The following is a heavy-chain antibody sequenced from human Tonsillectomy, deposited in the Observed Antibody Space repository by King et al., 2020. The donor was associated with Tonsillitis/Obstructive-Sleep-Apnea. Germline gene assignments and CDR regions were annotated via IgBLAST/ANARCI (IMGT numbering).Heavy chain of an antibody. CDR3: AREASGSSSWYPGYFQH. Sequence: VQLVESGGGVVQPGRSLRLSCAASGFTFSSYGMHWVRQAPGKGLEWVAVIWYDGSNKYYADSVKGRFTISRDNSKNTLYLQMNSLRAEDTAVYYCAREASGSSSWYPGYFQHWGQGTLVTVSS. V-gene: IGHV3-33*01. CDR2: IWYDGSNK. J-gene: IGHJ1*01. CDR1: GFTFSSYG. D-gene: IGHD6-13*01.